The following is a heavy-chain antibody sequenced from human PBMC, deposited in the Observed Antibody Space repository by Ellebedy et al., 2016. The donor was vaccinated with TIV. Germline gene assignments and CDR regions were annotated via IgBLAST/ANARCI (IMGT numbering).Heavy chain of an antibody. D-gene: IGHD2-15*01. CDR1: GDSVTSSSAT. CDR3: ARAYSYYFDF. Sequence: MPSETLSLTCAISGDSVTSSSATWNWIRRSPSRGLEWLGRTFYRAKWNNEYAVSVKSRITISPDTSKNQFSLQLNSVTPEDTAVYYCARAYSYYFDFWGQGTLVTVSS. V-gene: IGHV6-1*01. J-gene: IGHJ4*02. CDR2: TFYRAKWNN.